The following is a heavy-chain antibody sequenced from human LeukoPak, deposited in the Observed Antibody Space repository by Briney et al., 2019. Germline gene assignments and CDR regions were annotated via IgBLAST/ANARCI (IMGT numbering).Heavy chain of an antibody. CDR2: FDPEDGET. J-gene: IGHJ4*02. V-gene: IGHV1-24*01. CDR3: ATRPYYYDSSGYYYEY. D-gene: IGHD3-22*01. CDR1: GYTLTELS. Sequence: ASVKVSCKVSGYTLTELSMHWVRQAPGKGLEWMGGFDPEDGETIYAQKFQGRVTMTEDTSTDTAYMELSSLRSEDTVVYYCATRPYYYDSSGYYYEYWGQGTLVTVSS.